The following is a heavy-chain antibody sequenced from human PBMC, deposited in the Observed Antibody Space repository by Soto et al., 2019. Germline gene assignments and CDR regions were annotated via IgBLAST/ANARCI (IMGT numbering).Heavy chain of an antibody. CDR2: ISSSSSYI. CDR3: AHLQAPVTTYYYYYGMDV. D-gene: IGHD4-17*01. J-gene: IGHJ6*02. CDR1: GFTFSSYS. Sequence: PGGSLRLSCAASGFTFSSYSMNWVRQAPGKGLEWVSSISSSSSYIYYADSVKGRFTISRDNAKNSLYLQMNSLRAEDTAVYYCAHLQAPVTTYYYYYGMDVWGQGTTVTVSS. V-gene: IGHV3-21*01.